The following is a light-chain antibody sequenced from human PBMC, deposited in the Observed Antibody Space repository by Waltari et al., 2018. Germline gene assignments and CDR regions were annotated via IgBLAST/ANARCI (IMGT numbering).Light chain of an antibody. Sequence: DIQMTQSPSTLSASIGDRVTITCRASQSISNWLAWYQQIPGKAPKLLIYMASSLETGVPSRFRGSGSGTEFTLTISSLQPSDFATYYCQQYNTYPFTFGLGTKLESK. CDR2: MAS. V-gene: IGKV1-5*03. J-gene: IGKJ2*01. CDR3: QQYNTYPFT. CDR1: QSISNW.